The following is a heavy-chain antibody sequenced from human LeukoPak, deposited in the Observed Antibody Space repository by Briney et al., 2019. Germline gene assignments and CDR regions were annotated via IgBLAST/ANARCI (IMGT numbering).Heavy chain of an antibody. V-gene: IGHV3-53*01. CDR1: GFTVSSNY. J-gene: IGHJ4*02. Sequence: GGSLRLSCAASGFTVSSNYMSWVRQAPGKGLEWVSVIYNGDGTYYADSVKGRFTISRDNSKNSLYLQMNSLRAEDTAVYYCARDGRYSGSYDYWGQGTLVTVSS. D-gene: IGHD1-26*01. CDR3: ARDGRYSGSYDY. CDR2: IYNGDGT.